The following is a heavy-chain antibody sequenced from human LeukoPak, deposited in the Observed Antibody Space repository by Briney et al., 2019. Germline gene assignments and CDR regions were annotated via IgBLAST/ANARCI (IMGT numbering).Heavy chain of an antibody. J-gene: IGHJ5*02. CDR3: APQQTYSPYNWFDP. CDR2: IHPDGSIT. D-gene: IGHD5-12*01. CDR1: GFTISNYW. Sequence: GGSLRLSCVGSGFTISNYWMHWVRQAPGTGLVWVSRIHPDGSITTYADSVKGRFTISRDIAKNTLYLQMNSLRAEDTAVYYCAPQQTYSPYNWFDPWGQGTLVTVSS. V-gene: IGHV3-74*03.